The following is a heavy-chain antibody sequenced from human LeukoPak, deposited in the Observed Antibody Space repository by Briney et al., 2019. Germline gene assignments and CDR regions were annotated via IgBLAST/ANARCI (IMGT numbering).Heavy chain of an antibody. CDR2: IGGSGTST. Sequence: GGSLRLSCAASGFTFSGYAMNWVRQAPGKGLEWVSAIGGSGTSTYYADSVKGRFTISRDNAKNSLYLQMNSLRAEDTAVYYCARVSVVVVAASDYFDYWGQGTLVTVSS. D-gene: IGHD2-15*01. V-gene: IGHV3-23*01. CDR1: GFTFSGYA. CDR3: ARVSVVVVAASDYFDY. J-gene: IGHJ4*02.